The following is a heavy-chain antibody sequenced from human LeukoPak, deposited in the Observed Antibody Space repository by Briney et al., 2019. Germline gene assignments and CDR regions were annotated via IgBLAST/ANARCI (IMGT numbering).Heavy chain of an antibody. CDR3: AGGRGWLTTD. CDR2: IKQDGSVK. Sequence: GGSLRLSCGASGFSFSAYWMNWFRQAPGKGLEWVAIIKQDGSVKIYVDSVKGRFTISRDNAKTSLYLEMMSLRVEDTAIYYCAGGRGWLTTDWGQGTLVTVSS. J-gene: IGHJ4*02. CDR1: GFSFSAYW. V-gene: IGHV3-7*01. D-gene: IGHD6-19*01.